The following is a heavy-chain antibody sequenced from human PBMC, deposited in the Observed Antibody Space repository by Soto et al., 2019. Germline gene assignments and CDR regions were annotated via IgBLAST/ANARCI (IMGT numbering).Heavy chain of an antibody. D-gene: IGHD2-15*01. Sequence: KGLEWIGEVNHSGGTNYNPSLKTRVTISVDTSKKQFSLKLSSVTAADTAVYFFFFKAEDGIRGLRSVSEFLLNRSSDL. CDR2: VNHSGGT. CDR3: FFKAEDGIRGLRSVSEFLLNRSSDL. J-gene: IGHJ2*01. V-gene: IGHV4-34*01.